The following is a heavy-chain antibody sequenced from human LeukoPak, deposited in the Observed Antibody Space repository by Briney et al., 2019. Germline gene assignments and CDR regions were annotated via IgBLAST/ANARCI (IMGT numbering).Heavy chain of an antibody. CDR2: ISGSGGST. CDR1: GFTFSSYA. J-gene: IGHJ4*02. V-gene: IGHV3-23*01. CDR3: AKEFKEWLVLHSPVDY. Sequence: PGGSLRLSCAASGFTFSSYAMSWVRQAPGKGLEWVSAISGSGGSTYYADSVKGRFTVSRDNSKNTLYLQMNSLRAEDTAVYYCAKEFKEWLVLHSPVDYWGQGTLVTVSS. D-gene: IGHD6-19*01.